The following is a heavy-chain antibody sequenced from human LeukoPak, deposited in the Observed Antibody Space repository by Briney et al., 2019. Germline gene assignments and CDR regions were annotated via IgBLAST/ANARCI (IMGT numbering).Heavy chain of an antibody. V-gene: IGHV1-24*01. Sequence: ASVRVSCKVSGYTLTELSMHWVRQAPGKGLEWMGGFDPEDGETIYAQKFQGRVTMTEDTSTDTAYMELSSLRSEDTAVYYCATVGIAADRWFDPWGQGTLVTVSS. J-gene: IGHJ5*02. CDR3: ATVGIAADRWFDP. CDR1: GYTLTELS. D-gene: IGHD6-13*01. CDR2: FDPEDGET.